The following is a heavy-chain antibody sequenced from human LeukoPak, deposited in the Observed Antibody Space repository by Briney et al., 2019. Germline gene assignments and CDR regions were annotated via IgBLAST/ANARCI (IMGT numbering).Heavy chain of an antibody. CDR1: GHTLTELS. D-gene: IGHD5-12*01. CDR3: ATDGSGYDPGFDY. V-gene: IGHV1-24*01. CDR2: FDPEDGET. J-gene: IGHJ4*02. Sequence: ASVKVSYKVSGHTLTELSMHWVGQAPGKGLGWMGGFDPEDGETIYAQKFQGRVTMTEDTSTDTAYMELSSLRSEDTAVYYCATDGSGYDPGFDYWGRGTLVTVSS.